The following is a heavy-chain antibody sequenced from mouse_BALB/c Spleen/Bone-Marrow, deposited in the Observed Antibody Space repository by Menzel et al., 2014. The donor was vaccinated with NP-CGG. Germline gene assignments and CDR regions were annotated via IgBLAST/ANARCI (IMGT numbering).Heavy chain of an antibody. J-gene: IGHJ3*01. V-gene: IGHV3-1*02. CDR3: AREDRYEAGFAY. CDR1: GYSITSGYS. Sequence: EVKLQQSGPDLVKPSQSLSLTCTVTGYSITSGYSCHWIRQFPGNKLEWMGYIHYSGSTDYNPSLKSRISITRDTSKNQFFLQLNSVTTEDTATYYCAREDRYEAGFAYWGQGTLVTGSA. CDR2: IHYSGST. D-gene: IGHD2-14*01.